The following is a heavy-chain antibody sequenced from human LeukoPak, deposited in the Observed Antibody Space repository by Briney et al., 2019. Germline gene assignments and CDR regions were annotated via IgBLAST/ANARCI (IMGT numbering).Heavy chain of an antibody. D-gene: IGHD2-21*02. J-gene: IGHJ4*02. CDR3: AKVLVTAISPFDY. Sequence: GGSLRLSCAASGFTFSSYGMHWVRQAPGKGLEWVAVISYDGSNKYYADSVKGRFTISRVNSKNTLYLQMNSLRAEDTAVYYCAKVLVTAISPFDYWGQGTLVTVSS. V-gene: IGHV3-30*18. CDR1: GFTFSSYG. CDR2: ISYDGSNK.